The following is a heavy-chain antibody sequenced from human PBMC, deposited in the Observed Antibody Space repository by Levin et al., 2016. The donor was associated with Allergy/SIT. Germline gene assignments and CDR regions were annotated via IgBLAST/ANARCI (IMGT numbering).Heavy chain of an antibody. Sequence: LRLSCTVSGGSISSGSYYWSWIRQPAGKGLEWIGRIFSSGSTNYNPSLKSRVTISVDTSKNQFSLKLTSVTAADTAVYYCARDFWSGFYKRSQWFDHWGQGILVTVSS. D-gene: IGHD3-3*01. CDR2: IFSSGST. J-gene: IGHJ5*02. CDR3: ARDFWSGFYKRSQWFDH. V-gene: IGHV4-61*02. CDR1: GGSISSGSYY.